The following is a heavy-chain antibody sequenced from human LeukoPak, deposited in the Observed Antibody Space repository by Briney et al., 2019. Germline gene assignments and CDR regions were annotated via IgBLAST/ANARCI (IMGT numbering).Heavy chain of an antibody. CDR1: GYTFTSYD. D-gene: IGHD5-18*01. J-gene: IGHJ4*02. Sequence: GASVKVSCKASGYTFTSYDINWVRQATGQGLEWMGWMNPNSGSTGYAQKFQGRVTLTRNTSISTAYMELSSLRSEDTAVYYCASTSGYSYGAFDYWGQGTLVTVSS. CDR3: ASTSGYSYGAFDY. CDR2: MNPNSGST. V-gene: IGHV1-8*03.